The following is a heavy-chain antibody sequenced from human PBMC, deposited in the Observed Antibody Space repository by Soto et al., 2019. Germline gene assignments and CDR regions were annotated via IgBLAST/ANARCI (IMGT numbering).Heavy chain of an antibody. J-gene: IGHJ6*02. CDR2: TYYKSKWNN. D-gene: IGHD3-10*01. CDR1: GDSVSSNSAG. CDR3: TGITWFRGMDV. V-gene: IGHV6-1*01. Sequence: QTLSLTCVISGDSVSSNSAGWNWIRQSPSRGLEWLGRTYYKSKWNNDYALSVKSRITINPDTSKIQFSLHLYSVTPEDTAVYYCTGITWFRGMDVWGQGTPVTVSS.